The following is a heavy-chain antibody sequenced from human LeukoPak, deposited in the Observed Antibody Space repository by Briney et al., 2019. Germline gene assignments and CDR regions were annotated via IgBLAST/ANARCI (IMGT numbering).Heavy chain of an antibody. D-gene: IGHD3-16*01. Sequence: GGSLRLSCAASGFTFSSYAMTWVRQAPGKGLEWVSASTGSGGTTYYADSVMGRITISRDNAKNSLYLQINTLRAEDTAVYYCARLGEKADFDYWGQGTLVTVSS. CDR2: STGSGGTT. CDR1: GFTFSSYA. J-gene: IGHJ4*02. V-gene: IGHV3-23*01. CDR3: ARLGEKADFDY.